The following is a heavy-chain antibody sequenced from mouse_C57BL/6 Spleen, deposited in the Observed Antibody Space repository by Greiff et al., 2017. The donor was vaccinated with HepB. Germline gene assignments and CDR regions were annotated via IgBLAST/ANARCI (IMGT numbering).Heavy chain of an antibody. J-gene: IGHJ2*01. D-gene: IGHD5-5*01. CDR3: ARKDYPNYFDY. CDR2: IYPRDGST. Sequence: VQLQQSDAELVKPGASVKISCTVSGYTFTDHTIHWMKQRPEQGLEWIGYIYPRDGSTKYNEKFKGKVTLTADKSSSTASMQLNSLTSEDSAVYFCARKDYPNYFDYWGQGTTLTVSS. V-gene: IGHV1-78*01. CDR1: GYTFTDHT.